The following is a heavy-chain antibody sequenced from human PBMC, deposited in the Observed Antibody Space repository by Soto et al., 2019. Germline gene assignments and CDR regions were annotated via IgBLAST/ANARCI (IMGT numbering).Heavy chain of an antibody. CDR1: GFTFSTYW. D-gene: IGHD3-22*01. Sequence: PGGSLRLSCSASGFTFSTYWMSWVRKAQGKGLEWVANIKQDGSEKYYVDSVKGRFTISRDNAKNSLYLQMNSLRAEDTAVYYCARDRYYYDSSGYSTPGYWGQGTLVTVSS. V-gene: IGHV3-7*01. CDR2: IKQDGSEK. CDR3: ARDRYYYDSSGYSTPGY. J-gene: IGHJ4*02.